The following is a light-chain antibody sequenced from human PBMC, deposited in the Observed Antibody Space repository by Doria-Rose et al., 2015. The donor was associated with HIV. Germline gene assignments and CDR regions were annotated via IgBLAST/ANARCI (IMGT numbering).Light chain of an antibody. Sequence: DIVMTQSPGTLSLSPRERATLSCRASQSFSSTYLAWYQQKPGQAPSLPIYDGSTRATGIPDRFSASGSGTDFTLTINRLEPEDFALYYCHQYGTSWTFGQGTKVEI. J-gene: IGKJ1*01. CDR3: HQYGTSWT. CDR1: QSFSSTY. V-gene: IGKV3-20*01. CDR2: DGS.